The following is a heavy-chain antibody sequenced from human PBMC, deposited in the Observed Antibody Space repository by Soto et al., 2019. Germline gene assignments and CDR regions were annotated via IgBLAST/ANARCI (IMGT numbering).Heavy chain of an antibody. D-gene: IGHD2-2*01. CDR1: GFTFSTYW. J-gene: IGHJ2*01. CDR3: VTVNTRGARYFDL. Sequence: VQLVESGGGLVQPGGSLRLSCAASGFTFSTYWMHWVRQAPGKGLVWVSVINSDGSSTTYADSVKGRFTISRDNAKNTVYLEVNSLRAEDTAMYYCVTVNTRGARYFDLWGRGSLVTVSS. V-gene: IGHV3-74*01. CDR2: INSDGSST.